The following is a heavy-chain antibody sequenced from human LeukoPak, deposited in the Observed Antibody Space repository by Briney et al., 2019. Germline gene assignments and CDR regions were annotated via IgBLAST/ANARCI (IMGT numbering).Heavy chain of an antibody. Sequence: PSETLSLTCAVYGGSFSGYYWSWIRQPPGKGLEWIGEINHSGSTNYNPSLKSRVTISVDTSKNQFSLKLSSVTAADTAVYYCARHQTTLGAFDIWGQGTMVTVSS. CDR3: ARHQTTLGAFDI. CDR2: INHSGST. D-gene: IGHD1-7*01. CDR1: GGSFSGYY. V-gene: IGHV4-34*01. J-gene: IGHJ3*02.